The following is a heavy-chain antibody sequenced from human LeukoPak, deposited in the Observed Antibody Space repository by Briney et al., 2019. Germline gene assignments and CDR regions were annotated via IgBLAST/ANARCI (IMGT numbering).Heavy chain of an antibody. J-gene: IGHJ5*02. CDR3: ARGIWFGELLGNWFDP. D-gene: IGHD3-10*01. CDR1: GGSLSSGCYH. Sequence: PSQTLSLTCPVSGGSLSSGCYHWSWLRQPAGKGLEWVGRIYTSGSTNYNPSLKSRVTISVDTSKNQFSLKLSSVTAADTAVYYCARGIWFGELLGNWFDPWGQGTLVTVSS. CDR2: IYTSGST. V-gene: IGHV4-61*02.